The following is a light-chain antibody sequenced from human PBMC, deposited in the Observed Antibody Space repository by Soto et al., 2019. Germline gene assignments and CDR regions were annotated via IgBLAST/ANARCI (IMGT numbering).Light chain of an antibody. J-gene: IGLJ2*01. Sequence: SYELTQPPSVSVSPGQTASITCSGDKLGNKYVCWYQQKPGQSPVLVIFQDTKRPSGIPERFSGSNSGNTATLTISGTQALDEADYYCQAWDSITTGVFGGGTKLTV. CDR2: QDT. CDR1: KLGNKY. CDR3: QAWDSITTGV. V-gene: IGLV3-1*01.